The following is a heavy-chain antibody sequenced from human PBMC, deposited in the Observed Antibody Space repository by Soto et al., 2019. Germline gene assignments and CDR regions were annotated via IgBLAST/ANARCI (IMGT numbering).Heavy chain of an antibody. J-gene: IGHJ5*02. D-gene: IGHD3-10*01. CDR1: GFTFSSCA. Sequence: WGSLRLSCAASGFTFSSCAMGWVRQAPGKGLEWVSVIYSGGATYYAVSVKGRFTISRDRSKNTVYLQMDGLRTEDTAVYHCAKLGPYGSESYSFRYNWTDPWGQGTLVNVSS. CDR2: IYSGGAT. CDR3: AKLGPYGSESYSFRYNWTDP. V-gene: IGHV3-23*03.